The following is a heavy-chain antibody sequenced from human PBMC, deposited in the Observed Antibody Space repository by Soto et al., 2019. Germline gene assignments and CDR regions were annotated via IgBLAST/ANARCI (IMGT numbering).Heavy chain of an antibody. CDR3: ARGWGRIFDY. D-gene: IGHD7-27*01. Sequence: QVQLQQWGAGLLKPSETLSLTCAVYGGSFSGYHWNWIRQPPGKGLEWIGEINHSGSTNYNPSLKSRVTVSVDTSKNQFSLKLSSLTAADTAVYYCARGWGRIFDYWGQGTLVTVSS. CDR1: GGSFSGYH. J-gene: IGHJ4*02. V-gene: IGHV4-34*01. CDR2: INHSGST.